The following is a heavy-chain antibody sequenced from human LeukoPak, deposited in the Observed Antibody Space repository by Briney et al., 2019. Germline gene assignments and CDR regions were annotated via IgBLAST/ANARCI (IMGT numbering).Heavy chain of an antibody. CDR1: GGTFSSYA. V-gene: IGHV1-69*15. D-gene: IGHD2-15*01. CDR3: AYCSGGSCPLGDAFDI. CDR2: IIPIFGTA. Sequence: GSSVKVSCKASGGTFSSYAISWVRQAPGQGLEWMGRIIPIFGTANYAQKFQGRVTITADESTSTAYMELSSLRSEDTAVYYCAYCSGGSCPLGDAFDIWGQGTMVTVSS. J-gene: IGHJ3*02.